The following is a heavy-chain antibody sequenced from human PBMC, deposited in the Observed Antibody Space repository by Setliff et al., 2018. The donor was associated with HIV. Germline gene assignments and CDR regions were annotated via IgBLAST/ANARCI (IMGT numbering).Heavy chain of an antibody. V-gene: IGHV5-51*01. CDR2: IYPDDSDT. Sequence: LGESLKISCTGSGYRFTNYWIAWVRQVPGKGLEWMGIIYPDDSDTRYNPSFQGQVIISVDKSINTAYLQWSSLKASDTAMYYCARPQYHQSSDAYDSWGQGTMVTV. CDR1: GYRFTNYW. CDR3: ARPQYHQSSDAYDS. D-gene: IGHD3-10*01. J-gene: IGHJ3*01.